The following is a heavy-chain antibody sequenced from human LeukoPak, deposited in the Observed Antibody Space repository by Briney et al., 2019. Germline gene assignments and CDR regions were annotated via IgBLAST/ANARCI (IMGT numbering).Heavy chain of an antibody. D-gene: IGHD3-10*01. V-gene: IGHV1-18*01. CDR1: GYTFTSYG. Sequence: ASVKVSCKASGYTFTSYGISWVRQAPGQGLEWMGWISAYNGNTNYAQKLQGRVTMTTDTPTSTAYMELRGLRSDDTAVYYCARDPGLWFGELLAFDPWGQGTLVTVSS. CDR2: ISAYNGNT. J-gene: IGHJ5*02. CDR3: ARDPGLWFGELLAFDP.